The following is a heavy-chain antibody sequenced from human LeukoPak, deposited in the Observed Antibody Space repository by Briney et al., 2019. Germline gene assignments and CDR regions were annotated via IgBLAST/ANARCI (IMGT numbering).Heavy chain of an antibody. D-gene: IGHD2-15*01. CDR3: AKDQSCSGGSCYFDY. J-gene: IGHJ4*02. Sequence: GGSLRLSCIGSTFTFSDYGMHWVRQAPGKGLEWVAFIRYDGTKTYYADSVKGRFTISRDKSKNTLCLQMNSLRAEDTAVYYCAKDQSCSGGSCYFDYWGQGNLVTVSS. CDR2: IRYDGTKT. CDR1: TFTFSDYG. V-gene: IGHV3-30*02.